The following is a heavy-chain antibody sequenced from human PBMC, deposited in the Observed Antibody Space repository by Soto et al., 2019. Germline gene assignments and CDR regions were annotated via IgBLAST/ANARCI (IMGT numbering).Heavy chain of an antibody. CDR1: GGYYRSYT. J-gene: IGHJ4*01. CDR3: ARASVGDYPLLDY. D-gene: IGHD4-17*01. Sequence: QVQVVQSGAEVKKPGSSVKVSCKASGGYYRSYTITWVRQAPGQGLEWMGRVIPILGVVNYAQKFQGKVTFTADKSTSPAYMELSSMRSDDTAVYYCARASVGDYPLLDYWGQGTRVTVSS. CDR2: VIPILGVV. V-gene: IGHV1-69*02.